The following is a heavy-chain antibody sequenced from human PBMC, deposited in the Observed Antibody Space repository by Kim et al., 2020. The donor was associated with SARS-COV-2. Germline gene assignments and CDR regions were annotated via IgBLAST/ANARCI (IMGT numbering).Heavy chain of an antibody. CDR1: GFTFSSYG. J-gene: IGHJ4*02. V-gene: IGHV3-33*01. CDR2: IWYDGSNK. Sequence: GGSLRLSCAASGFTFSSYGMHWVRQAPGKGLEWVAVIWYDGSNKYYADSVKGRFTISRDNSKNTLYLQMNSLRAEDTAVYYCARDRTKWEPYFDYWGQGTLVTVSS. D-gene: IGHD1-26*01. CDR3: ARDRTKWEPYFDY.